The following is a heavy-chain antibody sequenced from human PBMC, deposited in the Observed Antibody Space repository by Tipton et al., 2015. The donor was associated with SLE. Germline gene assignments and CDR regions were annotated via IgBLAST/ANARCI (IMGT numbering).Heavy chain of an antibody. J-gene: IGHJ4*02. V-gene: IGHV3-73*01. D-gene: IGHD1-26*01. CDR2: IRSKANSYAT. CDR1: GFTFSSYA. Sequence: SLRLSCAASGFTFSSYAMSWVRQAPGKGLEWVGRIRSKANSYATAYAASVKGRFTISRDDSKNTAYLQMNSLKTEDTAVYYCTSGIVGPRGYWGQGTLVTVSS. CDR3: TSGIVGPRGY.